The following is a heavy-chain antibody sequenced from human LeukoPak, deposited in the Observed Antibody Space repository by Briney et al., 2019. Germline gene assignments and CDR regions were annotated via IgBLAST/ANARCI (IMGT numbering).Heavy chain of an antibody. CDR1: GYTFTSYG. V-gene: IGHV1-18*01. D-gene: IGHD3-22*01. CDR2: ISAYNGNT. CDR3: AREAILLVVGYYYYYGMDV. Sequence: ASVTVSCKASGYTFTSYGISWVRQAPGQGLEWMGWISAYNGNTNYARKLQGRVTMTTDTSTSTAYMELRSLRSDDTAVYYCAREAILLVVGYYYYYGMDVWGQGTTVTVSS. J-gene: IGHJ6*02.